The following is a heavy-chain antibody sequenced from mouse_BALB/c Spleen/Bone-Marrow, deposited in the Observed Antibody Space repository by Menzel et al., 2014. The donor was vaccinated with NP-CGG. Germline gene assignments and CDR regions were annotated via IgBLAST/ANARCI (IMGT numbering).Heavy chain of an antibody. Sequence: QVQLQQPGPELVKPGASVKMSCKASGYTFTSYFIHWVKQRPGQGFEWIGWIYPGDGSTNYNEKFKGKTTLTADKSSSTAYMLLSSLTSEDSAIYFCARGAPYYFDYWGQGTTPTVSS. V-gene: IGHV1S56*01. D-gene: IGHD3-1*01. CDR3: ARGAPYYFDY. J-gene: IGHJ2*01. CDR2: IYPGDGST. CDR1: GYTFTSYF.